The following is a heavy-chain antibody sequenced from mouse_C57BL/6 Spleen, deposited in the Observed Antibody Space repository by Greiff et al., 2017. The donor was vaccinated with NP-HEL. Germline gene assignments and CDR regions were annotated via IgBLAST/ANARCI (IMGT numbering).Heavy chain of an antibody. CDR2: IYPGSGST. J-gene: IGHJ2*01. CDR1: GYTFTSYW. D-gene: IGHD2-4*01. CDR3: ARNRGPIYYDYSY. Sequence: VQLQQPGAELVKPGASVKMSCKASGYTFTSYWITWVKQRPGQGLEWIGDIYPGSGSTNYNEKFKRKATLTVDTSSSTAYMQLSSLTSEDSAVYYCARNRGPIYYDYSYWGQGATLTVSS. V-gene: IGHV1-55*01.